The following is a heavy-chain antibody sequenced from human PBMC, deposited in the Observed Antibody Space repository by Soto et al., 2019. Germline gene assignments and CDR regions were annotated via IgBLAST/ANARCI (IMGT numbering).Heavy chain of an antibody. CDR2: IKQDGSER. Sequence: PGGSLRLSCEASGFNFGAYAMSWVRQAPGKGLEWVANIKQDGSERFYVDSVKGRFTISRDNAKNSLYLQMNSLRAEDTAVYYCARDETYYYGSGPVGGPGTLVTVSS. CDR1: GFNFGAYA. D-gene: IGHD3-10*01. V-gene: IGHV3-7*01. CDR3: ARDETYYYGSGPV. J-gene: IGHJ4*02.